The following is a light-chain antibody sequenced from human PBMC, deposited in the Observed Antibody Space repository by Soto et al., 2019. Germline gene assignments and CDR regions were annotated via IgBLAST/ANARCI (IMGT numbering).Light chain of an antibody. CDR2: EVN. CDR3: SSYAATNNLGV. Sequence: QPALTQPPSASGSPGQSVTISCTGTSSDIGGYNFVSWYQQHPGKAPKLIIYEVNKRPSWVSDRFSGSKSGNTASLTVSGRQAVDEGGYYYSSYAATNNLGVFGGGTKLTVL. V-gene: IGLV2-8*01. J-gene: IGLJ3*02. CDR1: SSDIGGYNF.